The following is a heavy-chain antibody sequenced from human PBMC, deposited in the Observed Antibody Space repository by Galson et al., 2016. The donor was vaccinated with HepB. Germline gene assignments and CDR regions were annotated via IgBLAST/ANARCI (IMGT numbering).Heavy chain of an antibody. D-gene: IGHD2-2*01. CDR3: ARQGVVPAAVSGWFDP. CDR1: GGSMSNYSYY. J-gene: IGHJ5*02. CDR2: IYYSGNT. Sequence: SETLSLSCTVSGGSMSNYSYYWGWIRQPPGKGLEWIGSIYYSGNTYYNPSLKSRITISVDTSNNWFSLKLSSVTAEDTAVYYCARQGVVPAAVSGWFDPWGQGTLVTVSS. V-gene: IGHV4-39*01.